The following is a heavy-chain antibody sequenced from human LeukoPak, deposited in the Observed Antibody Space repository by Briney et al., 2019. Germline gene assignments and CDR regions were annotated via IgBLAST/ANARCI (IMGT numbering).Heavy chain of an antibody. V-gene: IGHV1-3*01. J-gene: IGHJ4*02. CDR3: ASALHYYDSGIDY. CDR2: INAGNGNT. D-gene: IGHD3-22*01. Sequence: ASVEVSCKASGYTFTSYAMHWVRQAPGQRLEWMGWINAGNGNTKYSQKFQGRVTITRDTSASTAYMELSSLRSEDTAVYYCASALHYYDSGIDYWGQGTLVTVSS. CDR1: GYTFTSYA.